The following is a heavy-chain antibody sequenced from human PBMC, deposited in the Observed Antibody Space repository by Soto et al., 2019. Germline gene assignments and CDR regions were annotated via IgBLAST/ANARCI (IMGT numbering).Heavy chain of an antibody. CDR2: IFSNDEK. CDR3: ARIQADFWSGYRFWNFDY. Sequence: GPTLVKPTETLTLTRTLSGFSLRNARKGVSWIRQPPGKALEWLAHIFSNDEKSYSTSLKSRLTISKDTSKSQVVLTMTNMDPVDTATYYCARIQADFWSGYRFWNFDYWGQGTLVTVSS. V-gene: IGHV2-26*01. CDR1: GFSLRNARKG. D-gene: IGHD3-3*01. J-gene: IGHJ4*02.